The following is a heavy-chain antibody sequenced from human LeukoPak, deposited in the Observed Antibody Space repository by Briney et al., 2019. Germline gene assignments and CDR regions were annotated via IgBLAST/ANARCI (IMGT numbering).Heavy chain of an antibody. CDR2: INPNSGGT. CDR3: ARGGLDIVATITPFDY. D-gene: IGHD5-12*01. CDR1: EDTFTGYY. V-gene: IGHV1-2*02. Sequence: ASVKVSCKASEDTFTGYYMHWVRQAPGQGLEWMGWINPNSGGTNYAQKFQGRVTMTRDTSISTAYMELSRLRSDDTAVYYCARGGLDIVATITPFDYWGQGTLVTVSS. J-gene: IGHJ4*02.